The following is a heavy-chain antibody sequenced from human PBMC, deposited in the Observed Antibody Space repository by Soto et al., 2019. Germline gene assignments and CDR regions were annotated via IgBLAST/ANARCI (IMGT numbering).Heavy chain of an antibody. CDR1: GGSISSGDYY. J-gene: IGHJ3*02. Sequence: QVQLQESGPGLVKPSQTLSLTCTVSGGSISSGDYYWSWIRQPPGKGLEWIGYIYYSGSTYYNPSLKSRVTRSVDTSKNHFSLKLSSVTAADTAVYYCARALTGGDAFDIWGQGTMVTVSS. CDR2: IYYSGST. D-gene: IGHD7-27*01. CDR3: ARALTGGDAFDI. V-gene: IGHV4-30-4*01.